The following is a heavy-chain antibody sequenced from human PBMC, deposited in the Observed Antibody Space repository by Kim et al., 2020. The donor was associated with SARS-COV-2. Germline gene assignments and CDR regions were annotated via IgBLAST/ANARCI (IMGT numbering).Heavy chain of an antibody. J-gene: IGHJ4*02. CDR3: AKGRLNPDY. Sequence: PVKGRLTIPRDNSKDTLYLQMNSLRAEDTAVYFCAKGRLNPDYWGQGTLVTVSS. V-gene: IGHV3-23*02.